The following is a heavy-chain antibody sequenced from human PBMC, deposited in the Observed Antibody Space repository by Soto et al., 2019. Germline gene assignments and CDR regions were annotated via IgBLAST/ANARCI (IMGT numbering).Heavy chain of an antibody. D-gene: IGHD5-12*01. J-gene: IGHJ6*02. Sequence: EASVKVSCKASGYTFTSYGISWVRQAPGQGLEWMGWISAYNGNTNYAQKLQGRVTMTTDTSTSTAYMELRSLRSDDTAVYYCARDSVDIVATISTYYYYGMDVWGQGTTVTVSS. V-gene: IGHV1-18*01. CDR1: GYTFTSYG. CDR2: ISAYNGNT. CDR3: ARDSVDIVATISTYYYYGMDV.